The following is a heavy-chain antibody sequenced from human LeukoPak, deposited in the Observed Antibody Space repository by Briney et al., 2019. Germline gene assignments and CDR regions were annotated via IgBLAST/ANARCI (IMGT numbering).Heavy chain of an antibody. J-gene: IGHJ4*02. CDR1: GYTFTGYY. D-gene: IGHD3-22*01. Sequence: GSVKVSCKASGYTFTGYYMHWLRQAPGQGLEWMAWIKSNSGGKHYEDKFQGRVTMTSDTSISTAYMELTRLRSDDTAVYYCARGRIGYYLDYWGQGTLVPVSS. CDR2: IKSNSGGK. CDR3: ARGRIGYYLDY. V-gene: IGHV1-2*02.